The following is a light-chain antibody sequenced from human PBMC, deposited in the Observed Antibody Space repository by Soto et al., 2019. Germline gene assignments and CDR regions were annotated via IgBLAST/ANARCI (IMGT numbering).Light chain of an antibody. J-gene: IGKJ1*01. V-gene: IGKV3-15*01. CDR2: DAS. Sequence: EIVMTQSPGTLSLSPVERATLSCRASQSVSSNLAWYQQKPGQAPRLLIYDASTRATGIPARFSGSGSGTEFTLTISSLQSEDFAVYYCQRYNNWPPWTFGQGTKVDIK. CDR1: QSVSSN. CDR3: QRYNNWPPWT.